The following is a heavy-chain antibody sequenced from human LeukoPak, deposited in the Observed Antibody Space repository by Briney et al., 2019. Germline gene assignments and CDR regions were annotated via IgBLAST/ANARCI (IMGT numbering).Heavy chain of an antibody. CDR1: GGSISSYY. D-gene: IGHD1-26*01. CDR3: ARPPTNSGGDNYYFDY. J-gene: IGHJ4*02. CDR2: IYTSGST. Sequence: SETLSLTCTVSGGSISSYYWSWIRQPPGKGLECIGYIYTSGSTNYNPSLKSRVTISVDTSKNQFSLKLSSVTAADTAVYYCARPPTNSGGDNYYFDYWGQGTLVSVSS. V-gene: IGHV4-4*09.